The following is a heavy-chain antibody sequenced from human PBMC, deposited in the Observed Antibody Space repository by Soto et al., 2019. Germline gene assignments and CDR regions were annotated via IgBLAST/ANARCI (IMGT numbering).Heavy chain of an antibody. CDR3: ARGSSYLVYWYFDL. Sequence: GGSLRLSCAASGFTFSSYGMHWVRQAPGKGLEWVAVISYDGSNKYYADSVKGRFTISRDNSKNTLYLQMNSLRAEDTAVYYCARGSSYLVYWYFDLWGRGTLVTVSS. CDR1: GFTFSSYG. CDR2: ISYDGSNK. J-gene: IGHJ2*01. D-gene: IGHD6-6*01. V-gene: IGHV3-30*03.